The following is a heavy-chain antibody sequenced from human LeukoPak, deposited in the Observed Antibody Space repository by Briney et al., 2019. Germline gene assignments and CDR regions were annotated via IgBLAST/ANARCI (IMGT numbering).Heavy chain of an antibody. CDR2: INHSGST. J-gene: IGHJ4*02. CDR3: TAYYYDSSGLDFDY. CDR1: GGSISSYY. V-gene: IGHV4-59*04. Sequence: SETLSLTCTVSGGSISSYYWSWIRQPPGKGLEWIGEINHSGSTYYNPSLKSRLTISIDTSKNQFSLKLSSVTAADTAVYYCTAYYYDSSGLDFDYWGQGTLVTVSS. D-gene: IGHD3-22*01.